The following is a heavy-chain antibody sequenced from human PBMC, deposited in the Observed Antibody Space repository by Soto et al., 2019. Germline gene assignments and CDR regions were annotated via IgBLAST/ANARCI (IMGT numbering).Heavy chain of an antibody. D-gene: IGHD1-26*01. J-gene: IGHJ5*02. CDR2: ISGSGGST. CDR3: AKDPSPVGVNWFDP. V-gene: IGHV3-23*01. CDR1: GFTFSSYA. Sequence: PGGSLRLSCAASGFTFSSYAMSWVRQAPGKGLEWVSSISGSGGSTYYADSVKGRFTISRDNSKNTLYLQMNSLRAEDTAVYYCAKDPSPVGVNWFDPWGQGTLVTVSS.